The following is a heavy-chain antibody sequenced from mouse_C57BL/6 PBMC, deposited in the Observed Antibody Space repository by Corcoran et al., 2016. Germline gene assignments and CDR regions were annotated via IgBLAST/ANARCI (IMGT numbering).Heavy chain of an antibody. CDR2: INPNNGCT. J-gene: IGHJ2*01. CDR1: GYTFTDYY. CDR3: ARTDGYDKYLDY. Sequence: DVQLQQSGHELVKPGASVKISCKASGYTFTDYYMNWVKQSHGKSLEWIGDINPNNGCTSYKQKFKGKATFTVDKSSSTAYMELRSLTSEDAAFYYCARTDGYDKYLDYWGQGPTITVSS. V-gene: IGHV1-26*01. D-gene: IGHD2-2*01.